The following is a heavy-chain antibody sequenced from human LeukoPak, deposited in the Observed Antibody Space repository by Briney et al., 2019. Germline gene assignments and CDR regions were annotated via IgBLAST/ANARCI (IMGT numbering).Heavy chain of an antibody. J-gene: IGHJ6*04. CDR1: RFTFSSYG. CDR2: ISYDGSNK. Sequence: GGSLRLSCAASRFTFSSYGMHWVRQAPGKGLEWVAVISYDGSNKYYADSVKGRFTISRDNSKNTLYLQMNSLRAEDTAVYYCAKSRESDYYYGMDVWGKGTTVTVSS. CDR3: AKSRESDYYYGMDV. D-gene: IGHD3-10*01. V-gene: IGHV3-30*18.